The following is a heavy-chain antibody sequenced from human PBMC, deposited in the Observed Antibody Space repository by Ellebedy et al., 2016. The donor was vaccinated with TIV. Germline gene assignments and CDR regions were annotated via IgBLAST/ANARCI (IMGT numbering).Heavy chain of an antibody. CDR2: TYGGGTA. D-gene: IGHD3-10*01. J-gene: IGHJ6*02. CDR1: GFNVSSNY. V-gene: IGHV3-53*04. CDR3: ARESMVRGEGWYFGMDV. Sequence: GESLKISCVVSGFNVSSNYMSWVRQAPGTGLEWVSSTYGGGTAHHADSVKGRFTISRHISKNTVFLQMNSLRREDTAVYYCARESMVRGEGWYFGMDVWGQGTTVIVSS.